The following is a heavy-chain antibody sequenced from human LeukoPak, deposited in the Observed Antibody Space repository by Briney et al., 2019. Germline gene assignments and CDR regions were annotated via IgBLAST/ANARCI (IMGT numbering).Heavy chain of an antibody. Sequence: ASVKVSCKASGYPFTSSDINCVRQATGHGLEWRGWTNPNTGNTGDAQKFQGIVTMTSNTSISTAYMELSSMRSENTAVYYCARCRNCTNGVCWRYYYYDMDVWGKGTPVTVSS. D-gene: IGHD2-8*01. CDR3: ARCRNCTNGVCWRYYYYDMDV. CDR2: TNPNTGNT. CDR1: GYPFTSSD. V-gene: IGHV1-8*01. J-gene: IGHJ6*03.